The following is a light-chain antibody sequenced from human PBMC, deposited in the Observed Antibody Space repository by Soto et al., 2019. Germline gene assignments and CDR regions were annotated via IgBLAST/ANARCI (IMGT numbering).Light chain of an antibody. CDR3: QQYSNWWT. Sequence: EIVMTQSPATLSVSPGERATLSCRASQSVSNNLAWYQKKPGQAPRLLIYGASTRATGIPARFSGSGSGTEFTLTIRRLQSEDFAVYYCQQYSNWWTFGLGTRVEIK. J-gene: IGKJ1*01. CDR1: QSVSNN. V-gene: IGKV3-15*01. CDR2: GAS.